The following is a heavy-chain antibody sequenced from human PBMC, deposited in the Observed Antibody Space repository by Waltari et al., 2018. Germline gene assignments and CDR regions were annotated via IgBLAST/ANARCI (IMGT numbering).Heavy chain of an antibody. CDR3: ARAPPYYYDNGGYQDY. CDR1: GYTFSGYH. Sequence: QVQLVQSGAEVRKPGASVKVSCKASGYTFSGYHMYWVRQAPGQGLEWMGWINPNSGGTYYAQNFQGRVTMTRDASISTAYMELSSLTSDDTAVYYCARAPPYYYDNGGYQDYWGQGTLVTVSS. V-gene: IGHV1-2*02. J-gene: IGHJ4*02. D-gene: IGHD3-22*01. CDR2: INPNSGGT.